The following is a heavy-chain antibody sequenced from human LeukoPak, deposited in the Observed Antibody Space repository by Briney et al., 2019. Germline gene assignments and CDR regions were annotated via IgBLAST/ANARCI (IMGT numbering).Heavy chain of an antibody. Sequence: GGSLRLSCAASGFTFSSYWMSWVRQAPGKGLEWVANIKQDGSEKYYVDSVKGRFTISRDNAKNSLYLQMNSLRAEDTAVYYCARDRDVGYTVTDYWGQGTLVTVSS. D-gene: IGHD4-11*01. CDR1: GFTFSSYW. CDR2: IKQDGSEK. J-gene: IGHJ4*02. V-gene: IGHV3-7*01. CDR3: ARDRDVGYTVTDY.